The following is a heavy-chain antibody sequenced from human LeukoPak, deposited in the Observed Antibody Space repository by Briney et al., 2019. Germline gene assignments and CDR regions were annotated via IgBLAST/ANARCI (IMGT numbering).Heavy chain of an antibody. Sequence: SETLSLTCTVSGGSISSGGYYWSWIRQHPGKGLEWIGYIYYSGSTYYSPSLKSRVTISVDTSKNQFSLKLSSVTAADTAVYYCARGGTDMITFGGVIARTGHSDYWGQGTLVTVSS. CDR2: IYYSGST. V-gene: IGHV4-31*03. D-gene: IGHD3-16*02. J-gene: IGHJ4*02. CDR3: ARGGTDMITFGGVIARTGHSDY. CDR1: GGSISSGGYY.